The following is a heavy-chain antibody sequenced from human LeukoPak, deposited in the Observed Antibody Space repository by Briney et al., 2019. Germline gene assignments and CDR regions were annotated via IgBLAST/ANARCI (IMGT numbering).Heavy chain of an antibody. CDR3: ARGPYYDILTDPD. Sequence: SVKVSCKASGGTFSSYAISWVRQAPGQGPEWMGGIIPIFGTANYAQKFQGRVTITADESTSTAYMELSSLRSEDTAVYYCARGPYYDILTDPDWGQGTLVTVSS. D-gene: IGHD3-9*01. J-gene: IGHJ4*02. CDR1: GGTFSSYA. V-gene: IGHV1-69*13. CDR2: IIPIFGTA.